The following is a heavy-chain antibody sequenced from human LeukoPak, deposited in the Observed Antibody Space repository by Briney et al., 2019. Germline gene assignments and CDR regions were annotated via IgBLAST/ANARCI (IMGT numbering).Heavy chain of an antibody. CDR3: ARQDYYGSGWFDP. V-gene: IGHV4-39*01. CDR1: GGSISRSSYY. Sequence: SETLSLTCTVSGGSISRSSYYWGWIRQPPGKGLEWIGSINYSGSTYYNPSLKSRVTIYVDTSKNQFSLKLSSVTAADTAVYSCARQDYYGSGWFDPWGQGTLVTVSS. D-gene: IGHD3-10*01. J-gene: IGHJ5*02. CDR2: INYSGST.